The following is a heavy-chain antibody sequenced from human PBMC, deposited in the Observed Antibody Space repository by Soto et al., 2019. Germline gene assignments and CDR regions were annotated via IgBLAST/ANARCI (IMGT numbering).Heavy chain of an antibody. CDR2: IFCSGTT. D-gene: IGHD2-2*01. CDR1: GGSISTSSYY. CDR3: ERNAILWVPDAIGP. J-gene: IGHJ5*02. Sequence: PSETLSLTCTVSGGSISTSSYYWGWIRQPPGKGLEWIGRIFCSGTTDYNPSLKSRVTISVDTSKSQFSLELRSVTVGDMATYDFERNAILWVPDAIGPWGQGALVTV. V-gene: IGHV4-39*01.